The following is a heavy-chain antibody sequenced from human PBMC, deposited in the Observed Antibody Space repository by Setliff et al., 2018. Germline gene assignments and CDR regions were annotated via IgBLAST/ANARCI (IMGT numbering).Heavy chain of an antibody. Sequence: ASVKVSCKASGYTLENYGISWLRQTPGQGLEWVGWISGYNGNTMYEERLQGRVTMTIDTPTSTAYMELRSLRTDDTAVYYCARGPPDFVVVPAAAKFDYWGQGTLVTVSS. D-gene: IGHD2-2*01. CDR2: ISGYNGNT. V-gene: IGHV1-18*01. CDR3: ARGPPDFVVVPAAAKFDY. J-gene: IGHJ4*02. CDR1: GYTLENYG.